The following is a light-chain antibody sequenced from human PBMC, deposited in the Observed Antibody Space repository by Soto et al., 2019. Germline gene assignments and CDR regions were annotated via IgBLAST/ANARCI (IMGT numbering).Light chain of an antibody. J-gene: IGKJ4*01. CDR3: QQYNSYPLT. CDR1: QSISSW. V-gene: IGKV1-5*01. CDR2: DAS. Sequence: DIQMTQSPSTLSASVGDRVTITLRSSQSISSWLAWYQQKPGKAPKLLIYDASSLESGVPSRFSGSGSGTEFTLTISSLQPDDFATYYCQQYNSYPLTVGGGTKVEIK.